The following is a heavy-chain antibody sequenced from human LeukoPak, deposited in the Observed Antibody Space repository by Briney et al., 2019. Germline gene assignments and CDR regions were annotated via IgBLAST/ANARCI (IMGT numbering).Heavy chain of an antibody. J-gene: IGHJ5*02. Sequence: GGSLRLSCAASGFTFSNYPIHWVRQAPGKGLEFVSSIHSNGISTYYGNSVKGRFTISRDNAKNTLNLQMNSLRAEDTAVYYCARDLGQYYDTSDNWFDPWGQGTLVTVSS. D-gene: IGHD3-22*01. CDR2: IHSNGIST. CDR3: ARDLGQYYDTSDNWFDP. CDR1: GFTFSNYP. V-gene: IGHV3-64*01.